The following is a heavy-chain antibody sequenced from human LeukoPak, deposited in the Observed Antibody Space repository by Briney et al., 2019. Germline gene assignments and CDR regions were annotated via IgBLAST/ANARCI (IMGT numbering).Heavy chain of an antibody. Sequence: SETLSLTCTVSGGSISIGSYYCSWIRQPAGKGLEWVGRIYTSGSTNYNPSLKSRVSISVDTSKNQFSLKLSSVTAADTAVYYCARATMGAARPFDYWGQGTLVTVSS. CDR3: ARATMGAARPFDY. CDR2: IYTSGST. J-gene: IGHJ4*02. V-gene: IGHV4-61*02. D-gene: IGHD6-6*01. CDR1: GGSISIGSYY.